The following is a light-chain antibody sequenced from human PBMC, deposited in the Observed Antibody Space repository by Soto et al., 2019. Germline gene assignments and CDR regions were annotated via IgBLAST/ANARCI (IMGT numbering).Light chain of an antibody. CDR1: QTINSY. CDR2: AAS. V-gene: IGKV1-39*01. Sequence: DLQMTQSPSSLSASVGDRVTITCRASQTINSYLNWYQQKPGKAPKLLIYAASSLQSGVPFTFSGSGSGTDFTLTISSLQPEDFATYYCQQSYSTPWTFGQGTKVEIK. J-gene: IGKJ1*01. CDR3: QQSYSTPWT.